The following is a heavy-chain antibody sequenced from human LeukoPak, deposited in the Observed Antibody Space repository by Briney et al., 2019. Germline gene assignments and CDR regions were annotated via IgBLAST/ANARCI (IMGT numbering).Heavy chain of an antibody. CDR2: IYYSGST. J-gene: IGHJ4*02. CDR1: GGSISSYY. D-gene: IGHD1-26*01. V-gene: IGHV4-59*01. CDR3: ARDDSGSFDY. Sequence: SETLSLTCTVSGGSISSYYWSWIRQPPGKGLEWIGYIYYSGSTNYNPSLKSRVTISVVTSKNQFSLKLSSVTAADTAVYYCARDDSGSFDYWGQGTLVTVSS.